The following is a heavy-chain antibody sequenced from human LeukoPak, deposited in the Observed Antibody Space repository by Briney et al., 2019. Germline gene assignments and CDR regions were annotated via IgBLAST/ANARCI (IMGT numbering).Heavy chain of an antibody. CDR1: GFTFSSYA. Sequence: AGGSLRLSCAASGFTFSSYAMSWVRQAPGKGLEWVSAISGSGGSTYYADSVKGRFTISRDNSKNTLYLQMNSLRAEDTAVYYCAKEVAVAGRVGYFDYWAREPWSPSPQ. CDR2: ISGSGGST. D-gene: IGHD6-19*01. J-gene: IGHJ4*02. CDR3: AKEVAVAGRVGYFDY. V-gene: IGHV3-23*01.